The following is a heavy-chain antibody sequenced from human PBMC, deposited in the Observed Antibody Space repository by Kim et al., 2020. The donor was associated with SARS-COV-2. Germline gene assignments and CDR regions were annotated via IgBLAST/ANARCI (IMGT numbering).Heavy chain of an antibody. Sequence: GGSLRLSCAASGFTFSSYGMHWVRQAPGKGLEWVAVISYDGSNKYYADSVKGRFTISRDNSKNTLYLQMNSLRAEDTAVYYCANGAAFDYWGQGTLVTVSS. CDR2: ISYDGSNK. D-gene: IGHD3-16*01. CDR3: ANGAAFDY. CDR1: GFTFSSYG. J-gene: IGHJ4*02. V-gene: IGHV3-30*18.